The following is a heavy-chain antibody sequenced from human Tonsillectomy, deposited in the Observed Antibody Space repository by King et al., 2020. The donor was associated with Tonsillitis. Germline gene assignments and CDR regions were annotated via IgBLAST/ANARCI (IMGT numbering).Heavy chain of an antibody. D-gene: IGHD6-13*01. CDR1: GYTFTGYY. V-gene: IGHV1-2*02. Sequence: VQLVQSGAEVQKPGASVKVSCKASGYTFTGYYVHWVRQAPGQGLEWMGWINPNTGGTNYAQRFQGRVSMTRDTSISTAYMELSRLTSDDTAVYYCESGFAYSSSWYIYWGQGTLVTVSS. CDR2: INPNTGGT. CDR3: ESGFAYSSSWYIY. J-gene: IGHJ4*02.